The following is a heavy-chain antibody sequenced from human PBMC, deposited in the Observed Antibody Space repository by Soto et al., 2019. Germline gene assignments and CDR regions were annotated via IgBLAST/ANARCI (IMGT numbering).Heavy chain of an antibody. Sequence: QVQLQESGPGLVKPSQTLSLTCTVSGGSISSGGYYWSWIRQHPGKGLEWIGYIYYSGSTYYNPSLKSRVTISVDTSKNHFSLKLSSVTAADTAVYCCARTVGDYGEHTLDYWGQGTLVTVSS. CDR1: GGSISSGGYY. CDR3: ARTVGDYGEHTLDY. J-gene: IGHJ4*02. V-gene: IGHV4-31*03. D-gene: IGHD4-17*01. CDR2: IYYSGST.